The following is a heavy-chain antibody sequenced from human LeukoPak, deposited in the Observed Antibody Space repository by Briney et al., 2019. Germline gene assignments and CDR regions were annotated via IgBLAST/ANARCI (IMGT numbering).Heavy chain of an antibody. J-gene: IGHJ3*02. CDR1: GGSISSGGYS. CDR2: ISGSGGST. CDR3: AKDLWEDGSGTYAFDI. V-gene: IGHV3-23*01. D-gene: IGHD3-10*01. Sequence: LSLTCAVSGGSISSGGYSWSWIRQPPGKGLEWVSAISGSGGSTYYADSVKGRFTISRDNSKNTLYLQMNSLRAEDTAVYYCAKDLWEDGSGTYAFDIWGQGTMVTVSS.